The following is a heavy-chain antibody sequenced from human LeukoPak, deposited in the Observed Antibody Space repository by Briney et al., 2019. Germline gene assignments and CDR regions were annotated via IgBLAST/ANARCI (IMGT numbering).Heavy chain of an antibody. J-gene: IGHJ4*02. CDR1: GYSISSGYY. CDR3: ARGRLDSSYYFDY. Sequence: SETLSLTCTVSGYSISSGYYCVWIRQAPGKGLEWIGSLHHSGRTYYNPSLKSRVTISLDTPEIQFSLKLTSMSAADTAVYYCARGRLDSSYYFDYWGQGALVAVSS. V-gene: IGHV4-38-2*02. D-gene: IGHD3-22*01. CDR2: LHHSGRT.